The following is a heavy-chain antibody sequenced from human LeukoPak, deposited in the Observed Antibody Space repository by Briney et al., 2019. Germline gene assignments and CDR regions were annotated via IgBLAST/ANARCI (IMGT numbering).Heavy chain of an antibody. Sequence: GGSLRLSCAASGFTFSSYSMNWVRQAPGKGLEWVSYISSSSSTIYYADSVKGRFTISRDNAKNSLYLQMNSLRAEDTAVYYCARPARPCSSTSCYARYYFDYWGQGTLVTVSS. D-gene: IGHD2-2*01. CDR2: ISSSSSTI. J-gene: IGHJ4*02. CDR3: ARPARPCSSTSCYARYYFDY. V-gene: IGHV3-48*01. CDR1: GFTFSSYS.